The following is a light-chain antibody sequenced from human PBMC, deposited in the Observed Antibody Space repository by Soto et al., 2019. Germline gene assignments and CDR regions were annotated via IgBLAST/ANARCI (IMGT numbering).Light chain of an antibody. J-gene: IGKJ4*01. V-gene: IGKV1-33*01. CDR3: QHCHDMPLT. CDR1: HDISNF. Sequence: IQLTQSPSSVSASIGDRVTISCQASHDISNFLNWYQQRPGKAPKLLIYDASTLKAGVPSRFRGSGYGTDFTLTITSLQPGDIATYYCQHCHDMPLTFGGGTKVDI. CDR2: DAS.